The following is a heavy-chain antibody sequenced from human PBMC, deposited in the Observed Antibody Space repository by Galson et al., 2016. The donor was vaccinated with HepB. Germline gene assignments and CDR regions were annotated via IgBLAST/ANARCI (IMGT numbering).Heavy chain of an antibody. CDR1: GYTFTNYY. CDR3: ARPWSSGWYDPSAFHI. D-gene: IGHD6-19*01. J-gene: IGHJ3*02. CDR2: INPSSGST. V-gene: IGHV1-46*01. Sequence: SVKVSCKASGYTFTNYYMHWVRQAPGQGLEWMGIINPSSGSTSYAQKFQGRVTMTRDTSTSTVYMELSSLRSEDTAMYYCARPWSSGWYDPSAFHIWGQGTMVTVSS.